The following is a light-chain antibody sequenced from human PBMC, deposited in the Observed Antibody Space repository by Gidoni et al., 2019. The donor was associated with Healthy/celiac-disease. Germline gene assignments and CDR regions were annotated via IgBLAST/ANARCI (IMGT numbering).Light chain of an antibody. CDR3: SSYTSSSTPHVV. V-gene: IGLV2-14*01. CDR1: SSEVGGYHY. J-gene: IGLJ2*01. Sequence: QSALNQPASVSGCRGPSSTVSCHGTSSEVGGYHYVSCYQQHLGKAPTLMIYEFSNRPSVFSNRFSDSKPGNTASLTISGLQAEDEADSYCSSYTSSSTPHVVFGGGTKLTVL. CDR2: EFS.